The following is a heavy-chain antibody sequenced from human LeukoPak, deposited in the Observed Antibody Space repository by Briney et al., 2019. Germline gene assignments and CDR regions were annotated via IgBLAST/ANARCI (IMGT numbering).Heavy chain of an antibody. V-gene: IGHV4-59*01. CDR2: IYYSGST. D-gene: IGHD2/OR15-2a*01. J-gene: IGHJ4*02. CDR1: GGSISSYY. Sequence: SETLSLTCTVSGGSISSYYWSWIRQPPGKGLEWIGYIYYSGSTNYNPSLKSRVTISVDTSKNQFSLKLSSVTAADTAVYYCARGEYQSDYWGQGTLVTVSS. CDR3: ARGEYQSDY.